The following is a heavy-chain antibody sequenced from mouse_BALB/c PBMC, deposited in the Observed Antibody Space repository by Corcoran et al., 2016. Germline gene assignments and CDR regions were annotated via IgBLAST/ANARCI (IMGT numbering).Heavy chain of an antibody. D-gene: IGHD2-4*01. CDR2: IDPANGNT. J-gene: IGHJ2*01. CDR3: ARDDYDY. CDR1: GFNIKDTY. V-gene: IGHV14-3*02. Sequence: EVQLQQSGAELVKPGASVKLSCTASGFNIKDTYLHWVKQRPEQGLEWIGRIDPANGNTKYDPKFQGKATITADTSSNTAYLQRSSLTSEDTAVYDWARDDYDYGGQGTTLTVSS.